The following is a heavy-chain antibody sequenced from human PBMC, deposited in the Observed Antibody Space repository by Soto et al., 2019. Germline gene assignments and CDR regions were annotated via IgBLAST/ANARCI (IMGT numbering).Heavy chain of an antibody. CDR1: GGSISSYY. J-gene: IGHJ6*02. CDR2: IYTSGST. D-gene: IGHD5-12*01. CDR3: ARESGYDEIPYYYYGMDV. Sequence: TSETLSLTCTVSGGSISSYYWSWIRQPAGKGLEWIGRIYTSGSTNYNPSLKSRVTMSVDTSKNQFSLKLSSVTAADTAVYYCARESGYDEIPYYYYGMDVWGQGTTVTVSS. V-gene: IGHV4-4*07.